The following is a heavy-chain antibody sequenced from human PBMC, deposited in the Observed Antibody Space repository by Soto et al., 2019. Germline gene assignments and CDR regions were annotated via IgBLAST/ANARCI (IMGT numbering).Heavy chain of an antibody. CDR2: VIPILDTA. CDR3: ASDDCSGWYYLDY. Sequence: QVQLVQSGSEVKKPGSSVKVSCRASGDTFSTYGINWVRQAPGQGLEWMGRVIPILDTANYAQKFQGRVTIIADKSTTTAYMELSSLRSDDTAVYFCASDDCSGWYYLDYWGQGTLVTVTS. J-gene: IGHJ4*02. V-gene: IGHV1-69*04. CDR1: GDTFSTYG. D-gene: IGHD6-19*01.